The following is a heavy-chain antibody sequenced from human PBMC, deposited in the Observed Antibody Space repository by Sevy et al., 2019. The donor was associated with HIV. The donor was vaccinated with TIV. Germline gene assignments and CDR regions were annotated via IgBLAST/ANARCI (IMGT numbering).Heavy chain of an antibody. CDR2: INPNTGDT. J-gene: IGHJ4*02. Sequence: ASVKVSCKASGYTFTNYYMHWVRQAPGQGLEWMGWINPNTGDTNYQGRVTMTRDTSIATAYMELTRLRSDDTAVYYCERLLIPFGPENWGQGTLVTVSS. D-gene: IGHD3-16*01. V-gene: IGHV1-2*02. CDR3: ERLLIPFGPEN. CDR1: GYTFTNYY.